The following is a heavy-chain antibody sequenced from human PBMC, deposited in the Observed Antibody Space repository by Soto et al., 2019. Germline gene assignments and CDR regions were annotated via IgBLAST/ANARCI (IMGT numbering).Heavy chain of an antibody. V-gene: IGHV3-30-3*01. CDR2: ITYEGGNI. Sequence: GGSLRLSCAVSAFTFSSYTIHWVRQAPGKGLEWVALITYEGGNIHYGDSVKGRFTISRDNSKNTLYLQMNSLRVEDTAVYYCASRSVPGYSYGEGFDYWGQGTLVTVSS. CDR3: ASRSVPGYSYGEGFDY. D-gene: IGHD5-18*01. J-gene: IGHJ4*02. CDR1: AFTFSSYT.